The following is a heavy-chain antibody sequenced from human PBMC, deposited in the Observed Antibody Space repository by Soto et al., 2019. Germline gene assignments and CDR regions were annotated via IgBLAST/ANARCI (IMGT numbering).Heavy chain of an antibody. CDR2: VYNDGSA. CDR3: ARLVYDSRLNYLYFDH. CDR1: GVSISSGNW. V-gene: IGHV4-4*02. Sequence: SETLSLTCDVSGVSISSGNWWSWVRQPPGKGLEWIAEVYNDGSANYHPSLESRATISVDRSKNQFSLRLSSVTAADTGKYYCARLVYDSRLNYLYFDHWGQGTLVTAPQ. J-gene: IGHJ4*02. D-gene: IGHD3-22*01.